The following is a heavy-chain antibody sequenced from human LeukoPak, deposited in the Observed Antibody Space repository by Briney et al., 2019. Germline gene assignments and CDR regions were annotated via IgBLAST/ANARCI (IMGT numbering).Heavy chain of an antibody. V-gene: IGHV1-46*01. D-gene: IGHD1-26*01. J-gene: IGHJ6*03. CDR1: GYTFTMYY. CDR2: INPSYSST. Sequence: ASVKLSCKSSGYTFTMYYMHWVRQAPGQGLEWMGIINPSYSSTSYSHKFHNRLTITTEISTSTVYMELRSLISEDTAMYYCSKTSGCYNYRGLYYYMDVWGKGTMVTVSS. CDR3: SKTSGCYNYRGLYYYMDV.